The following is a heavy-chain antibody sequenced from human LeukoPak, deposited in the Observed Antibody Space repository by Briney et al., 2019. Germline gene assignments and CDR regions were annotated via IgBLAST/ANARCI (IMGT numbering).Heavy chain of an antibody. V-gene: IGHV1-2*02. CDR3: ARDRRYYDFWSGYLSPTN. J-gene: IGHJ4*02. CDR1: GYTFTGYY. Sequence: ASVKVSCKASGYTFTGYYMHWVRQAPGQGLEWMGWINPNSGGTNYAQKFQGGVTMTRDTSISTAYMELSRLRSDDTAVYYCARDRRYYDFWSGYLSPTNWGQGTLVTVSS. CDR2: INPNSGGT. D-gene: IGHD3-3*01.